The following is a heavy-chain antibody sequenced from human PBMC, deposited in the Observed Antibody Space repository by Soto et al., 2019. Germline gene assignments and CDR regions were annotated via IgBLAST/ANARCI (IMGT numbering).Heavy chain of an antibody. V-gene: IGHV4-31*03. CDR3: ARDGPGAYCGGDCYSIAFDI. CDR2: IYYSGST. CDR1: GGSISSGGYY. J-gene: IGHJ3*02. Sequence: SETLSLTCTVSGGSISSGGYYWSWIRQHPGKGLEWIGYIYYSGSTYYNPSLKSRVTISVDTSKNQFSLKLSSVTAADTAVYYCARDGPGAYCGGDCYSIAFDIWGQGTMVTVSS. D-gene: IGHD2-21*02.